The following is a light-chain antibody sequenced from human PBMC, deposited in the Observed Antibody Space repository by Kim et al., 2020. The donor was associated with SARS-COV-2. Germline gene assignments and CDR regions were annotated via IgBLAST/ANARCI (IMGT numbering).Light chain of an antibody. J-gene: IGKJ4*01. Sequence: SVSPGERATLSCGASQSISNILAWYQQKPGQAPRLLVYGVSTRAAGIPARFSGSGSGTEFTLTISSLQSEDFAVYYCQQYNAWPLTFGGGTKVEI. V-gene: IGKV3-15*01. CDR2: GVS. CDR1: QSISNI. CDR3: QQYNAWPLT.